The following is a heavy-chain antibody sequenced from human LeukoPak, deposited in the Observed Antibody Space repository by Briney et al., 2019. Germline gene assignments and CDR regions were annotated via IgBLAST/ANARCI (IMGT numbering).Heavy chain of an antibody. D-gene: IGHD1-26*01. CDR3: AKDQAVQWELLFDY. V-gene: IGHV3-23*01. Sequence: GGSLRLSCAASGFTFSSYAMSWVRQAPGKGLEWVSAISDSGGSTYYADSVKGRFTISRDNSKNTLYLQMNSLRAEDTAVYYCAKDQAVQWELLFDYWGQGTLVTVSS. CDR2: ISDSGGST. CDR1: GFTFSSYA. J-gene: IGHJ4*02.